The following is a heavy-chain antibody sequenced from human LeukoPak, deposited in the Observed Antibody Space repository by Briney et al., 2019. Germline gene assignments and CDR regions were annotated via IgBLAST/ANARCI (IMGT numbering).Heavy chain of an antibody. J-gene: IGHJ4*02. CDR2: MNPKSGYT. CDR3: ARVNGDIDY. V-gene: IGHV1-8*03. CDR1: GYTFTNYD. D-gene: IGHD4-17*01. Sequence: ASVKVSCMASGYTFTNYDINWVRQATGQGLEWMGWMNPKSGYTGYAQKFQGRVTITRDTSISTAYMELRGLRSVDTAVYYCARVNGDIDYWGQGTLVTVSS.